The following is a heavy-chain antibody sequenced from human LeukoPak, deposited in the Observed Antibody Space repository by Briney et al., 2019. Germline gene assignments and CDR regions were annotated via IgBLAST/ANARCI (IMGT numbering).Heavy chain of an antibody. D-gene: IGHD6-6*01. CDR1: GFTFSSYG. J-gene: IGHJ4*02. CDR2: IWYDGSNK. Sequence: GRSLRLSCAASGFTFSSYGMHWVRQAPGKGLEWVAVIWYDGSNKYYADSVKGRFTISRDNSKNTLYLQMNSLRAEDTAVYYCARVHFSSSPYFDYWGQGTLVTVSS. CDR3: ARVHFSSSPYFDY. V-gene: IGHV3-33*08.